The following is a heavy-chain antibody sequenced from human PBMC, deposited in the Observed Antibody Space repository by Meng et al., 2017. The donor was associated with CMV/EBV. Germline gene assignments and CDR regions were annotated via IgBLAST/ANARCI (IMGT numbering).Heavy chain of an antibody. CDR2: INPNSGGT. Sequence: SGSTFTGYSLHWARQAPGQGLGWMGWINPNSGGTNYAQKFQGRVTMTRDTSISTAYMELSRLRSDDTAVYYCAREWVVPAAIDWFDPWGQGTLVTVSS. CDR1: GSTFTGYS. CDR3: AREWVVPAAIDWFDP. D-gene: IGHD2-2*01. J-gene: IGHJ5*02. V-gene: IGHV1-2*02.